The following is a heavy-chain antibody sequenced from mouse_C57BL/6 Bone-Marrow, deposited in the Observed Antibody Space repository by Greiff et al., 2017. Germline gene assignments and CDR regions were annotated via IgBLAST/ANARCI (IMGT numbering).Heavy chain of an antibody. CDR2: IHPNSGST. CDR3: AGSLSYWYFDV. J-gene: IGHJ1*03. CDR1: GYTFTIYW. Sequence: QVQLQQPGAELVKPGASVKLSCKASGYTFTIYWMHWVKQRPGQGLEWIGMIHPNSGSTNYNEKFKSKATLTVDKSSSTAYMQLSSLTSEDSAVYYCAGSLSYWYFDVWGTGTTVTVSS. V-gene: IGHV1-64*01. D-gene: IGHD6-1*01.